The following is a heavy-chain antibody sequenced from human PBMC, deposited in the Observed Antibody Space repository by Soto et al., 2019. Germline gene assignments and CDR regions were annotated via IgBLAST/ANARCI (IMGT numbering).Heavy chain of an antibody. J-gene: IGHJ4*02. V-gene: IGHV3-9*01. D-gene: IGHD1-1*01. Sequence: PRLSCAASGFTFDDYAMHWVRQAPGKGLEWVSGISWNSGSIGYADSVKGRFTISRDNAKNSLYLQMNSLRAEDTALYYCAKDINRNRPGPFDYWGQGTLVTVSS. CDR2: ISWNSGSI. CDR3: AKDINRNRPGPFDY. CDR1: GFTFDDYA.